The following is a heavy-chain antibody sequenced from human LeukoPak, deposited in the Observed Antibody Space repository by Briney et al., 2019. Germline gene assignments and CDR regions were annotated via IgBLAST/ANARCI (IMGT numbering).Heavy chain of an antibody. CDR1: GFTFSSYW. J-gene: IGHJ4*02. CDR2: INSDGSST. Sequence: GGSLRLSCAASGFTFSSYWMHWVRQAPGKGLVWVSRINSDGSSTSYADSVKGRFTISRDNAKNTLYLQMNSLRAEDTAVYYCARGPRIAAPAGYWGQGTLATVSS. CDR3: ARGPRIAAPAGY. D-gene: IGHD6-13*01. V-gene: IGHV3-74*01.